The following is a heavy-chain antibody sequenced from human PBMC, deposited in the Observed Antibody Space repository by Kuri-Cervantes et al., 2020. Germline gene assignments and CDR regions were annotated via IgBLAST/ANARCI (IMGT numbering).Heavy chain of an antibody. CDR2: INHSGST. J-gene: IGHJ4*02. CDR1: GGSFSGYY. CDR3: ASSSYGGNQFDY. V-gene: IGHV4-34*01. Sequence: SQTLSLTCAVYGGSFSGYYWSWIRQPPGKGLEWIGEINHSGSTNYNPSLKSRVTISIDQSKNQFFLRLASVIVADTAIYYCASSSYGGNQFDYWGQGILVTVSS. D-gene: IGHD4-23*01.